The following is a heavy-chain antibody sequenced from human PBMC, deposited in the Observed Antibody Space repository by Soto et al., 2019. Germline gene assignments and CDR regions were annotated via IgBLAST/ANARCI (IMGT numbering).Heavy chain of an antibody. J-gene: IGHJ5*02. CDR2: ISAYNGNT. Sequence: ASVKVSCTASVYTFTSYGISWVRQAPGQGLEWMGWISAYNGNTNYAQKLQGRVTMTTDTSTSTAYMELRSLRSDDTAVYYCARTTMVRGVRFDPWGQGTLVTVS. V-gene: IGHV1-18*01. CDR1: VYTFTSYG. CDR3: ARTTMVRGVRFDP. D-gene: IGHD3-10*01.